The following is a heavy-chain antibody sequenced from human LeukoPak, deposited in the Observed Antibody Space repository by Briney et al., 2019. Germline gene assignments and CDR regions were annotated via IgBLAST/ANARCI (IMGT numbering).Heavy chain of an antibody. CDR1: GFTFSDYY. Sequence: PGGSLRLSCAASGFTFSDYYMSWIRQAPGKGLEWVSYISSSGSTIYYADSVKGRFTISRDNSKNTLYLQMNSLRAEDTAVYYCARDSEPRAARRFGYYYYGMDVWGQGTTVTVSS. CDR2: ISSSGSTI. J-gene: IGHJ6*02. D-gene: IGHD6-6*01. V-gene: IGHV3-11*04. CDR3: ARDSEPRAARRFGYYYYGMDV.